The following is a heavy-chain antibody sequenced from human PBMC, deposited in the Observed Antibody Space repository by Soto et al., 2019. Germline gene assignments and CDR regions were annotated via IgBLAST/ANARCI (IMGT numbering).Heavy chain of an antibody. CDR2: IYWNDDK. Sequence: QITLKESGPTLVKPTQTLTLTCTFSGFSLSTSGVGVGWIRQPPGKALEWLALIYWNDDKRYSPSLKSRLTITKDTSKNQVVLTMTNMDPVDTATYCCAHRLQGYSSPTGRFDYWGQGTLVTVSS. V-gene: IGHV2-5*01. CDR1: GFSLSTSGVG. CDR3: AHRLQGYSSPTGRFDY. J-gene: IGHJ4*02. D-gene: IGHD6-13*01.